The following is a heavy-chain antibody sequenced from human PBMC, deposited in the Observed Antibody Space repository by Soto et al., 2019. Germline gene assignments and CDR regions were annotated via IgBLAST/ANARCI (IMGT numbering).Heavy chain of an antibody. J-gene: IGHJ4*02. CDR3: VKVWGGYYFDY. CDR1: GFSFSHYA. D-gene: IGHD7-27*01. V-gene: IGHV3-64D*08. Sequence: EVQLVESGGGLVQPGGSLRLSCSASGFSFSHYAMHWVRQAPGKGLEYVSEISSNGGNIYYADSVKGRFTISRDNSKNTLYLQMSSLRAEDTAVYYCVKVWGGYYFDYWGQGTLVTVSS. CDR2: ISSNGGNI.